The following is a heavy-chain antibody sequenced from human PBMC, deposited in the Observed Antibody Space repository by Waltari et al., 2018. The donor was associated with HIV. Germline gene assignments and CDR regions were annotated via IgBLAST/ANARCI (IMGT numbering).Heavy chain of an antibody. CDR3: ARDRPNYYDSSGYSSVFDV. CDR2: IYSGSNT. CDR1: GFTVNSNY. D-gene: IGHD3-22*01. J-gene: IGHJ3*01. V-gene: IGHV3-53*01. Sequence: QLVESGGGLIQPGGSLRLSCAASGFTVNSNYVNWVRQAPGKGLGEVSVIYSGSNTYYADAVKGRFTISRDNSKNTIYLQMNSLRAEDTAVYYCARDRPNYYDSSGYSSVFDVWGQGTMVTVSS.